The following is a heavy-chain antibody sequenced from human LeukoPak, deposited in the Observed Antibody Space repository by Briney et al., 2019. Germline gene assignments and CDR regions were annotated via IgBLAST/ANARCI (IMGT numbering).Heavy chain of an antibody. CDR3: ARGPREYGMDV. Sequence: PPETLSLTCTVSGASISNSNYYWGWIRQPPGKGLEWIGSVYHSGSPYYNPSLKSRVTISVDTSKNQFSLRLNSVTAADTAVYSCARGPREYGMDVWGQGTTVTVSS. V-gene: IGHV4-39*01. CDR1: GASISNSNYY. J-gene: IGHJ6*02. CDR2: VYHSGSP.